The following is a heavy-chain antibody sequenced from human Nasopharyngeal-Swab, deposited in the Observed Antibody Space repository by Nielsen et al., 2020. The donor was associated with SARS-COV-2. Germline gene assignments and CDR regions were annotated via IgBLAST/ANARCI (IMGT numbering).Heavy chain of an antibody. CDR1: GFTFSSYG. J-gene: IGHJ6*02. D-gene: IGHD2-2*01. V-gene: IGHV3-30*18. CDR3: AKKDCSSTSCAVPYYYYGMDV. CDR2: ISYDGSNK. Sequence: GGSLRLSCAASGFTFSSYGMHWVRQAPGKGLEWVAVISYDGSNKYYADSVKGRFTISRDNSKNTLYLQMNSLRAEDTAVYYCAKKDCSSTSCAVPYYYYGMDVWGQGTTVTVSS.